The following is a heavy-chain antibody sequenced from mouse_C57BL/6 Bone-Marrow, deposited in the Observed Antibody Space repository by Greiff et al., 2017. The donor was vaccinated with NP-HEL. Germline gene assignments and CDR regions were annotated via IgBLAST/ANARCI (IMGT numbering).Heavy chain of an antibody. D-gene: IGHD1-1*01. J-gene: IGHJ2*01. CDR2: IDPETGGT. V-gene: IGHV1-15*01. CDR3: TRYYYGSYFDY. Sequence: VKLMESGAELVRPGASVTLSCKASGYTFTDYEMHWVKQTPVHGLEWIGAIDPETGGTAYNQKFKGKAILTADKSSSTAYMELRSLTSEDSAVYYCTRYYYGSYFDYWGQGTTLTVSS. CDR1: GYTFTDYE.